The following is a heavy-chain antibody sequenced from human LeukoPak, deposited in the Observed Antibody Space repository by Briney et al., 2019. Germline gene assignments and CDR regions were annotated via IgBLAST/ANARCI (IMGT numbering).Heavy chain of an antibody. CDR2: ISGSGDST. V-gene: IGHV3-23*01. J-gene: IGHJ4*01. CDR1: GLTVSSSY. Sequence: GGSLRLSCAASGLTVSSSYMSWVRQAPGKGLQWVSSISGSGDSTYYADSVKGRFTISRDNSNNTLYLQMNSLRAEDTAVYYCAILIAVAGPATFYWGHGTLVTVSS. CDR3: AILIAVAGPATFY. D-gene: IGHD6-19*01.